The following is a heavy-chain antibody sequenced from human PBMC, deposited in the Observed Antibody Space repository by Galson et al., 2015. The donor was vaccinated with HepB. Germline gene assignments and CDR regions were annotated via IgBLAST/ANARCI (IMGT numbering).Heavy chain of an antibody. CDR2: ISAYNGNT. V-gene: IGHV1-18*01. D-gene: IGHD3-22*01. CDR3: ASDLINHYDSSGEVAVDY. Sequence: SVKVSCKASGYTFTSYGISWVRQAPGQGLEWMGWISAYNGNTNYAQKLQGRVTMTTDTSTSTAYMELRSLRSDDTAVYYCASDLINHYDSSGEVAVDYWGQGTLVTVSS. J-gene: IGHJ4*02. CDR1: GYTFTSYG.